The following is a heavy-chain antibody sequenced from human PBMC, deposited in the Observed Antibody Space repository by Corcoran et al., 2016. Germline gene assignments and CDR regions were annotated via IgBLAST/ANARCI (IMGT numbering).Heavy chain of an antibody. Sequence: QVQLQESGPGLVKPSETLSLTCTVSGGSIYSYYWSWIRQPPGKGLEWIGNIYYSGSTNYNPSLKSRVTISVETSKKQLSLKLNSVTAADTAVYYSSRQVGAVAPLNWFDPWGQGTLVTVSS. CDR3: SRQVGAVAPLNWFDP. CDR1: GGSIYSYY. J-gene: IGHJ5*02. D-gene: IGHD2-15*01. V-gene: IGHV4-59*08. CDR2: IYYSGST.